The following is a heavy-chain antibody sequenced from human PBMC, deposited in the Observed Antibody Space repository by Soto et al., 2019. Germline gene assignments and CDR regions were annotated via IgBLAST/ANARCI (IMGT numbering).Heavy chain of an antibody. Sequence: QVQLVQSGAEVKKPGSSVKVSGKASGGSFSASAISWVRQAPGQGLEWMGGIIPMFGLANYAQKFQGRITITADKSTSTAYMEVSSLRSEDTAMYYCARDATGSFGYFDLWGRGTLVSVSS. J-gene: IGHJ2*01. CDR1: GGSFSASA. CDR2: IIPMFGLA. CDR3: ARDATGSFGYFDL. D-gene: IGHD1-26*01. V-gene: IGHV1-69*17.